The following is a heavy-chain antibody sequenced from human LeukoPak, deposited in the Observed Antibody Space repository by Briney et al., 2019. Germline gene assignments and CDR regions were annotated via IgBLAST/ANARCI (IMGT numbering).Heavy chain of an antibody. CDR1: GGSISSGGYY. V-gene: IGHV4-31*03. Sequence: SETLSLTCTVSGGSISSGGYYWSWIRQHPGKGLEWIGYIYYSGSTYYNPSLKSRVTISVDTSKNQFSLKLSSVTAADTAVYYCARIRTPGPTRYYDFWSGYYTDPYYFDYWGQGTLVTVSS. CDR2: IYYSGST. D-gene: IGHD3-3*01. J-gene: IGHJ4*02. CDR3: ARIRTPGPTRYYDFWSGYYTDPYYFDY.